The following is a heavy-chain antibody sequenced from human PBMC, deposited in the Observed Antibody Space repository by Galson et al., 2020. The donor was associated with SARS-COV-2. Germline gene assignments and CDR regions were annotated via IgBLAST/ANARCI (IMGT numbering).Heavy chain of an antibody. Sequence: GSLRLSCAASGFTFSSYSMNWVRQAPGKGLEWVSSISGSSTYIYYADSVKGRFTISRDNAKNSLYLQMNSLRAEDTAVYYCARDRGITATTSGDYWGQGTLVTVSA. CDR2: ISGSSTYI. J-gene: IGHJ4*02. D-gene: IGHD1-7*01. V-gene: IGHV3-21*01. CDR3: ARDRGITATTSGDY. CDR1: GFTFSSYS.